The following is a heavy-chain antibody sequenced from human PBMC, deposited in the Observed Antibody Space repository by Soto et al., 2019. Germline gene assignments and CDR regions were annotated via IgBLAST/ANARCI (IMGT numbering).Heavy chain of an antibody. CDR3: ARARHYFDY. J-gene: IGHJ4*02. CDR2: IYYSGST. Sequence: PSETLSLTCTVSGGSISSYYWSWIRQPPGKGLEWIGYIYYSGSTNYNPSLKSRVTISVDTSKNQFSLKLSSVTAADTAVYYCARARHYFDYWGQGTLVTVSS. CDR1: GGSISSYY. V-gene: IGHV4-59*01.